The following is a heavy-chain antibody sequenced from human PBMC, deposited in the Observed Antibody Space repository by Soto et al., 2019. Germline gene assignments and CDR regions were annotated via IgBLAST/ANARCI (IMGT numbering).Heavy chain of an antibody. CDR3: ASEKVVATSVHVFDI. CDR2: IMPGSSHI. D-gene: IGHD1-26*01. Sequence: EVQLVESGGGLVQPGGSLRLTCAASGFTFSIYSMNWVRQAPGKGLEWVSYIMPGSSHIFYADSVKGRFTISRDNAKNSQYLQMNSLRAEDTALYYCASEKVVATSVHVFDIWGQGTMVTVSS. J-gene: IGHJ3*02. V-gene: IGHV3-48*01. CDR1: GFTFSIYS.